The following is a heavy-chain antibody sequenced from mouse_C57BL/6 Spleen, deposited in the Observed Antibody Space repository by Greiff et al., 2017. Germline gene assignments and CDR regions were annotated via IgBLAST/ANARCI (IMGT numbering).Heavy chain of an antibody. D-gene: IGHD3-2*02. CDR3: ARGGLPQATDH. CDR2: ISYDGSN. J-gene: IGHJ4*01. CDR1: GYSITSGYY. V-gene: IGHV3-6*01. Sequence: EVQLQQSGPGLVKPSQSLSLTCPVTGYSITSGYYWNWIRQFPGNKLEWMGYISYDGSNNYNPSLKNRISITRDTSKNQFFLKLNSVTTEDTATYYCARGGLPQATDHCGLRISLTVFS.